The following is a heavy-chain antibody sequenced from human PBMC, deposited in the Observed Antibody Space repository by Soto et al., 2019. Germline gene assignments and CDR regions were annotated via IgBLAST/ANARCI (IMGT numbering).Heavy chain of an antibody. V-gene: IGHV3-23*01. J-gene: IGHJ5*02. Sequence: DVQILESWGGLVEPGGSLRLSCAASGFSVSTYGVTWVRQGPGKGLEWVSGVSGGNGATHYRDYVKGRFTITADYPENTAYLKMHSLRVEDTAVYYCTRWNGYGDLWGKGILVTV. D-gene: IGHD1-1*01. CDR1: GFSVSTYG. CDR3: TRWNGYGDL. CDR2: VSGGNGAT.